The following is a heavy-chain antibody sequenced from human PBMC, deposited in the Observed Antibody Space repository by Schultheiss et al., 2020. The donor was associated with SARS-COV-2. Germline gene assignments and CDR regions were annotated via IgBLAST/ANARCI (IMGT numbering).Heavy chain of an antibody. D-gene: IGHD3-3*01. J-gene: IGHJ6*02. Sequence: GGSLRLSFAASGFTFDDYGMSWVRQAPGKGLEWVSSISSSGGYIYYADSVKGRFTISRDNAKNSLYLQMNSLRAEDTAVYYCARDSPPGSEYYDFWYGMDVWGQGTTVTVSS. CDR2: ISSSGGYI. CDR3: ARDSPPGSEYYDFWYGMDV. CDR1: GFTFDDYG. V-gene: IGHV3-21*01.